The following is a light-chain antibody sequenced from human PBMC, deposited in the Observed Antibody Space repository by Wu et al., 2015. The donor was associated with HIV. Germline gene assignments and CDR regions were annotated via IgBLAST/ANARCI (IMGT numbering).Light chain of an antibody. Sequence: EIVMTQSPATLSVSPGERVTLSCRASQSISNYLAWYQQKPGQAPRLLIYGASSRATGIPDRFSGSGSGTDFTLTISRLEPEDFAVYYCQQYGSSPPVSFGQGTKLEIK. J-gene: IGKJ2*03. CDR1: QSISNY. V-gene: IGKV3-20*01. CDR2: GAS. CDR3: QQYGSSPPVS.